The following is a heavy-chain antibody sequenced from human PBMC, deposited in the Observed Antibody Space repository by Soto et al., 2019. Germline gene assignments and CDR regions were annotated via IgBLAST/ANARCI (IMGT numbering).Heavy chain of an antibody. J-gene: IGHJ4*02. CDR1: GFTFSSYA. V-gene: IGHV3-23*01. Sequence: GGSLRLSCAASGFTFSSYAMSWAHQAPGKGLEWVSAISGSGGSTYYADSVKGRFTISRDNSKNTLYLQMNSLRAEDTAVYYCAKGLSGGVFDYWGQGTLVTVSS. D-gene: IGHD5-12*01. CDR2: ISGSGGST. CDR3: AKGLSGGVFDY.